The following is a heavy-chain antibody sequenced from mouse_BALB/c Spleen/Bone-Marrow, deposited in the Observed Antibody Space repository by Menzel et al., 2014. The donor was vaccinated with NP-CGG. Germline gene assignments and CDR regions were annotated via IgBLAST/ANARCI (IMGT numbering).Heavy chain of an antibody. J-gene: IGHJ3*01. V-gene: IGHV5-4*02. CDR3: AREGDYRFAGFSY. Sequence: EVQGVESGGRLVKPGGSLKLSCAASGFSFSDHYMYWVRQTPEKRLELVATISDGGGHTYYSDSVKERFTISIDNAKNNLYLQMSSLKSENTAMYHWAREGDYRFAGFSYWGQGTPVPVTA. CDR1: GFSFSDHY. CDR2: ISDGGGHT. D-gene: IGHD2-14*01.